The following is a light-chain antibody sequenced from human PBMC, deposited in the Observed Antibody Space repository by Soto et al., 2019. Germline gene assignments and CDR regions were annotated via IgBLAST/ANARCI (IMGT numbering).Light chain of an antibody. Sequence: EIVLTQSPATLSLSPGERATLSCGASQSVSSPYLPGLPWYQQKPGLPPRLLIYDASTSATGIPDRFSGSGSGTVFSITISRLEPEDFAVYYCQQYGSSPYTFGQGTKLEIK. CDR3: QQYGSSPYT. V-gene: IGKV3D-20*01. CDR2: DAS. J-gene: IGKJ2*01. CDR1: QSVSSPY.